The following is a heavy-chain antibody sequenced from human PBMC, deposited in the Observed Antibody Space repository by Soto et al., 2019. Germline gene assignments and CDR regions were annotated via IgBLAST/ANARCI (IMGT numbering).Heavy chain of an antibody. CDR3: ARESLTRGAYCGGDCYWGGDWFDP. Sequence: TSETLSLTCTVSGGSVSSGSYYWSWIRQPPGKGLEWIGYIYYSGSTNYNPSLKSRVTISVDTSKNQFSLKLSSVTAADTAVYYCARESLTRGAYCGGDCYWGGDWFDPWGQGTLVTVSS. CDR1: GGSVSSGSYY. V-gene: IGHV4-61*01. J-gene: IGHJ5*02. D-gene: IGHD2-21*02. CDR2: IYYSGST.